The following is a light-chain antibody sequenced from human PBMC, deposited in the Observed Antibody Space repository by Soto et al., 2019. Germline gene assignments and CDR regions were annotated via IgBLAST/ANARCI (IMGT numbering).Light chain of an antibody. J-gene: IGLJ1*01. CDR1: SSDVGGYDH. CDR2: EVD. CDR3: SSYSSSSTLYV. Sequence: QSVLTQPASVSGSPGQSITISCSGTSSDVGGYDHASWYQQHPGKGPKLIIHEVDNRPSGVSLRFSGSKSGDTASLTISGLHPEDEADYYCSSYSSSSTLYVFGTGTKVTVL. V-gene: IGLV2-14*01.